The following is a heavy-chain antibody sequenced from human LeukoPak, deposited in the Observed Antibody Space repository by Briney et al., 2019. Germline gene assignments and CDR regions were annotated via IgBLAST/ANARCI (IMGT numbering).Heavy chain of an antibody. D-gene: IGHD3-10*01. V-gene: IGHV3-53*01. CDR3: GSGEWPHNY. J-gene: IGHJ4*02. CDR2: IYSGGTT. Sequence: GRSLRLSCAASGFTVSGNYMTWVSQAPGKGLEWVSLIYSGGTTFYADSVKGRFTISRDNSKNTLYLQMNSLRAEDTAVYYCGSGEWPHNYWGQGTLVTVSS. CDR1: GFTVSGNY.